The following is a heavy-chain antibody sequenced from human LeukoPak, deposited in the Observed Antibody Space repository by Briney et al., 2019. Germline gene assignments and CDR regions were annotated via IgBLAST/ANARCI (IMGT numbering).Heavy chain of an antibody. Sequence: PSETLSLTCAVSGGSISSGGYSWSWIRQPPGKGLEWIGYIYHSGSTYYNPSLKSRVTISVDRSKNQFSLKLSSVTAADTAVYYCAGVPLLDLWGRGTLVTVSS. D-gene: IGHD2-15*01. V-gene: IGHV4-30-2*01. CDR3: AGVPLLDL. CDR1: GGSISSGGYS. CDR2: IYHSGST. J-gene: IGHJ2*01.